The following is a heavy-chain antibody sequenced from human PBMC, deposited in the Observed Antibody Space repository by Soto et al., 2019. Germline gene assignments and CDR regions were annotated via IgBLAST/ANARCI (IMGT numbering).Heavy chain of an antibody. CDR3: AGRCDSTSCLAHFDY. CDR1: GGTFNNYV. CDR2: IIPIFGTA. J-gene: IGHJ4*02. Sequence: GASVKVPCKASGGTFNNYVINWVRQAPGQGLEWMGGIIPIFGTANYAQKFQGRVTITADKSTSTAYMELNSLRSEDTAVYYCAGRCDSTSCLAHFDYWGQGTLVTVSS. V-gene: IGHV1-69*06. D-gene: IGHD2-2*01.